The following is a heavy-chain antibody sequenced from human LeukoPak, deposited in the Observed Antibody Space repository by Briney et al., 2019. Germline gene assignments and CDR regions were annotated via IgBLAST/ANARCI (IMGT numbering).Heavy chain of an antibody. V-gene: IGHV3-7*03. D-gene: IGHD1-7*01. CDR1: GFTFSNFW. CDR3: ARDPIAGTTFNWFDP. CDR2: IKQDGSEK. J-gene: IGHJ5*02. Sequence: QPGGSLRLSCTASGFTFSNFWMSWVRQAPGKGLEWVANIKQDGSEKYYVDSVKGRFTISRDNAKNSLYLQMNSLRAEDTAVYYCARDPIAGTTFNWFDPWGQGTLVTVSS.